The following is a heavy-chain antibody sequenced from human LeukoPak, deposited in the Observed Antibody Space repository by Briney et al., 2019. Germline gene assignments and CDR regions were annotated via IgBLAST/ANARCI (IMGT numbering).Heavy chain of an antibody. Sequence: ASVKVSCKASGYTFTSYWMHWVRQAPGQGLEWMGWINPNSGGANYAQKFQGRVTMTRDTSISTAYMELSRLRSDDTAVYYCASVVVVTATYSGDYWGQGTLVTVSS. D-gene: IGHD2-21*02. CDR2: INPNSGGA. CDR1: GYTFTSYW. CDR3: ASVVVVTATYSGDY. V-gene: IGHV1-2*02. J-gene: IGHJ4*02.